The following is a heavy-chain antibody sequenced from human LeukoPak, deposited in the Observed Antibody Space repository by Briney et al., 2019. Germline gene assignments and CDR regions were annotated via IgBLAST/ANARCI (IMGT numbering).Heavy chain of an antibody. D-gene: IGHD4-17*01. CDR1: GFTFSSYG. Sequence: GGPLRLSCAASGFTFSSYGMHWVRQAPGKGLEWVAVISYDGSNKYYADSVKGRFTISRDNSKNTLYLQMNSLRAEDTAVYYCANKPESDDYGDYDYWGQGTLVTGSS. V-gene: IGHV3-30*18. CDR2: ISYDGSNK. J-gene: IGHJ4*02. CDR3: ANKPESDDYGDYDY.